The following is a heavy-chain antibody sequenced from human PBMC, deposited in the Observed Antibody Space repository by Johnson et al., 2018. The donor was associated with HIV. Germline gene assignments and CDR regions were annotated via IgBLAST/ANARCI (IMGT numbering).Heavy chain of an antibody. CDR1: GFTFSNAW. CDR2: IKSKTDGGTT. D-gene: IGHD6-19*01. V-gene: IGHV3-15*01. CDR3: TKDPSGWYAFDI. J-gene: IGHJ3*02. Sequence: VQLVESGGGVVQPGRSLRLSCAASGFTFSNAWMSWVRQAPGKGLEWVGRIKSKTDGGTTDYAAPVKGRFTISRDYSKNPLYLQMNSLKTEDTAVYYCTKDPSGWYAFDIWGQGTIVTVSS.